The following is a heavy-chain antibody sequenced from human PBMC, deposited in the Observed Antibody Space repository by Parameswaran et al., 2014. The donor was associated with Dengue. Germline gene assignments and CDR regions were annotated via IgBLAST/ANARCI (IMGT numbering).Heavy chain of an antibody. CDR3: AREYWQKYDGSWSGHHES. V-gene: IGHV3-7*04. Sequence: VRQAPGKGLEWVANIKQDGSEKYYVDSVKGRFTISRDDTQNSLSLQMNSLRVEDTAVYYCAREYWQKYDGSWSGHHESWGQGTLVTVSS. D-gene: IGHD3-3*01. J-gene: IGHJ4*01. CDR2: IKQDGSEK.